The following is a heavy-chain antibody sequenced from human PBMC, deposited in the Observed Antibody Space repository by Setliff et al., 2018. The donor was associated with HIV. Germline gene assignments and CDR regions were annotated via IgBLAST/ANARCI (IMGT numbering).Heavy chain of an antibody. CDR1: GYMILGYK. V-gene: IGHV1-2*06. D-gene: IGHD6-6*01. CDR3: ARPRVFDSFDV. CDR2: ISPNNGAA. J-gene: IGHJ3*01. Sequence: ASVKVACKAIGYMILGYKMNWVRQAPGQGLEWIGRISPNNGAAEYAPKFQGRVSMTLDTSISTAYLEIPRLTSDDAAVYFCARPRVFDSFDVWGQGTKVTVSS.